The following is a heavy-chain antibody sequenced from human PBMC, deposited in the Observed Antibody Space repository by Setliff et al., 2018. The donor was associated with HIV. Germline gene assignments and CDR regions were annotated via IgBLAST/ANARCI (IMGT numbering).Heavy chain of an antibody. CDR3: ARDRVRHNYCGWSSYYFDY. D-gene: IGHD2-21*01. Sequence: SETLSLTCTVSAGSISSSSYYWGWIRQPPGKGLEWIGSIYYSGSTYYNPSLKSRVTISVDTSKNQFSLKLSSATAADTAVYYCARDRVRHNYCGWSSYYFDYWGQGTLVTVSS. CDR2: IYYSGST. CDR1: AGSISSSSYY. J-gene: IGHJ4*02. V-gene: IGHV4-39*02.